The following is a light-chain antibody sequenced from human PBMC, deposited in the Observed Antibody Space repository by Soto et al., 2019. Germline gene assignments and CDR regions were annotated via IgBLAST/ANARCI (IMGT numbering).Light chain of an antibody. V-gene: IGKV2-30*01. CDR3: IQGTHSLT. Sequence: DVVMTQSPLSLPVTLGQPASISCRSSQSLVYSDGNTYLNWFQQRPGQSPRRLIYKVSNRDSGVPDRFSGSGSGTDFTLKISRVVAEDVEVYYCIQGTHSLTFGGRTKVDIK. CDR2: KVS. CDR1: QSLVYSDGNTY. J-gene: IGKJ4*01.